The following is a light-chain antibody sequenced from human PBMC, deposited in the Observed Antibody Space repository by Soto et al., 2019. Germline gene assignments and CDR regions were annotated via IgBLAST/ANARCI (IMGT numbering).Light chain of an antibody. CDR1: QTIRSD. Sequence: EIVMTQSPVTLSVSPGERATLSCRASQTIRSDLAWYQQKPGQAPRLLISDASTRAIGIPARFNGSGSGTEFTLAISSLQSEDFAIYYCHQYNTWPLTFGGGTKVEIK. CDR2: DAS. CDR3: HQYNTWPLT. J-gene: IGKJ4*01. V-gene: IGKV3-15*01.